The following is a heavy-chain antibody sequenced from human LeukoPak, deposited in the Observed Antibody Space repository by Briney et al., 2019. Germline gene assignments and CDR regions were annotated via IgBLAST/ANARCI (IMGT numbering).Heavy chain of an antibody. J-gene: IGHJ6*03. Sequence: SETLSLTCTVSSCSISTSNYYWGWVRQPPGKALEWIGNILYTGSTYYSPSLKSRVTISVDTSKNQFSLKLSSVTAADTAVYYCAREGQQDYYMDVWGKGTTVTISS. CDR2: ILYTGST. V-gene: IGHV4-39*07. CDR3: AREGQQDYYMDV. CDR1: SCSISTSNYY. D-gene: IGHD6-13*01.